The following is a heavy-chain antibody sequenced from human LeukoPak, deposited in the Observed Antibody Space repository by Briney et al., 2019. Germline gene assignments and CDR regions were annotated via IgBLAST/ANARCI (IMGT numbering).Heavy chain of an antibody. V-gene: IGHV1-2*02. CDR2: INPNSGGT. D-gene: IGHD4-17*01. J-gene: IGHJ4*02. CDR1: GYTFTCYY. Sequence: ASVKVSCKASGYTFTCYYMHWVRQALGQGLEWMGWINPNSGGTNYAQKFQGRVTMTRDTSISTAYMELSRLRSDDTAVYYCAREGWYYGDYAISASYYFDYWGQGTLVTVSS. CDR3: AREGWYYGDYAISASYYFDY.